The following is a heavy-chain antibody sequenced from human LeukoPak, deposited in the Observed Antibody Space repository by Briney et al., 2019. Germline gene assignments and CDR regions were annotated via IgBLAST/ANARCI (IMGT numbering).Heavy chain of an antibody. J-gene: IGHJ4*02. D-gene: IGHD3-3*01. Sequence: GESLRLSCAASGFSFSTYNMIWVRQAPGKGLECISYITPTSTTIHYADSVKGRFAVSRDNANSLLYLQMNSLRVEDTAVYYCARVVSGVTGGDYWGQGTLVSVSS. CDR2: ITPTSTTI. V-gene: IGHV3-48*04. CDR3: ARVVSGVTGGDY. CDR1: GFSFSTYN.